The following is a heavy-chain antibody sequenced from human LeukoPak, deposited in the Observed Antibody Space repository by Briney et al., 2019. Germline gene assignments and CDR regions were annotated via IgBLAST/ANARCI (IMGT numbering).Heavy chain of an antibody. D-gene: IGHD2-2*01. CDR3: ARSAEKVVPAASFDY. V-gene: IGHV4-59*08. CDR1: GGSISSYY. CDR2: IYYSGST. J-gene: IGHJ4*02. Sequence: PSETLSLTCTVSGGSISSYYWSWIRQPPGKGLEWIGYIYYSGSTNYNPSLKSRVTISVDTSKNQFSLKLSSVTAADTAVYYCARSAEKVVPAASFDYWGQGTLVTVSS.